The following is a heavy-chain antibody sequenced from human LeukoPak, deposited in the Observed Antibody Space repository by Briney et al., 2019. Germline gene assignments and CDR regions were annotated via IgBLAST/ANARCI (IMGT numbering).Heavy chain of an antibody. CDR1: GFTFSSYG. CDR2: ISYDESNK. D-gene: IGHD1-14*01. J-gene: IGHJ4*02. CDR3: AKGINHIDY. Sequence: QPGRSLRLSCDASGFTFSSYGMQWVRQAPGKGLEWVAVISYDESNKYYGDSVKGRFTISRDNSKNTLYLQMNRLRAEDTAVYYCAKGINHIDYWGQGTLVTVSS. V-gene: IGHV3-30*18.